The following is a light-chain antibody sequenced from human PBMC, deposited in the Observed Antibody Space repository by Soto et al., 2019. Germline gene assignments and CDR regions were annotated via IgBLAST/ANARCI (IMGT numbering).Light chain of an antibody. CDR2: EAS. J-gene: IGKJ3*01. CDR1: QTVTNNY. V-gene: IGKV3-20*01. CDR3: QSEASSTQFT. Sequence: EIVLTQSPGTLSLSPGERATLSCRASQTVTNNYLAWYQQQAGQAPRLLIYEASIRAPGIADRFSGTGSGTDVTLAISRLETEDFAVYYCQSEASSTQFTAGHGTRVDIK.